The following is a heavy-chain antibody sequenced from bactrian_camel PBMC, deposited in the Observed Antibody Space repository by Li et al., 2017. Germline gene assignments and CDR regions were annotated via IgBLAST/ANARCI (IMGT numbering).Heavy chain of an antibody. CDR2: TSSDGNP. Sequence: QVQLVESGGGSARAGETLTLSCTISGFSLDDPVDIGWYRRVEENDRELVARTSSDGNPYYDNFVKGRFTIFADTAKNTLYLQMNSLKPEDTAMYFCAAEKLSFPPTNNPFGYWGQGTQVTVS. V-gene: IGHV3S53*01. CDR1: GFSLDDPVD. CDR3: AAEKLSFPPTNNPFGY. J-gene: IGHJ6*01.